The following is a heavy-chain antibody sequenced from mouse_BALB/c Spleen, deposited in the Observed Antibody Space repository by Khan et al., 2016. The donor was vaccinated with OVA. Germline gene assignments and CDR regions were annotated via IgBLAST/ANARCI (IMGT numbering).Heavy chain of an antibody. J-gene: IGHJ4*01. V-gene: IGHV1-4*01. CDR1: GYSFTSHT. CDR3: ARRTTEYALDY. Sequence: QVQLQQSGAELARPGASVKMSCTASGYSFTSHTMHWVKQRPGQGLEWIGYINPRRGYTNYNQKFNDKATLTAATSSSTAYMQRSSRTSEDSAVYYCARRTTEYALDYWGKGTSVTVSA. CDR2: INPRRGYT. D-gene: IGHD2-14*01.